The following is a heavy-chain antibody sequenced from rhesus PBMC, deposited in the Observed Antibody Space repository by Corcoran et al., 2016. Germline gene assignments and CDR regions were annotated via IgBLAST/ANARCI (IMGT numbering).Heavy chain of an antibody. D-gene: IGHD6-31*01. CDR2: IVPSDSDT. V-gene: IGHV5-2*01. J-gene: IGHJ4*01. CDR3: AKIAAAGGYFDY. Sequence: EVQLVQSGAEVKRPGESLKISCQTSGYSFTSSWISWFLQMPGKGLEWMGAIVPSDSDTRNSPSIQGQVTIAADKSISTADLQWSSLKASDTATYYCAKIAAAGGYFDYWGQGVLVTVSS. CDR1: GYSFTSSW.